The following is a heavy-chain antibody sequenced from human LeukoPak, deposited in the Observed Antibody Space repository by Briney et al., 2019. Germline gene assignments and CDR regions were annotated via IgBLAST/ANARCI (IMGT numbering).Heavy chain of an antibody. CDR2: IYTSGST. J-gene: IGHJ4*02. D-gene: IGHD6-13*01. CDR1: GGSISSYY. Sequence: SETLSLTCTVSGGSISSYYWSWIRQPAGKGLEWIGRIYTSGSTNYNPSLKSRVTMSVDTSKNQFSLKLSSVTAADTAVYYCARGSLAIAAAGSGFDYWGQGTLVTVSS. V-gene: IGHV4-4*07. CDR3: ARGSLAIAAAGSGFDY.